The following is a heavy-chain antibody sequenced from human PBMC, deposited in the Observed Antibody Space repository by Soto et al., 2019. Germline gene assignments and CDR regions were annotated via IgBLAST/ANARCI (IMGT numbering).Heavy chain of an antibody. CDR1: GGTFSSYA. CDR2: IIPIFGTA. J-gene: IGHJ6*02. D-gene: IGHD2-2*01. V-gene: IGHV1-69*12. CDR3: ARKGYCISTSCYVPRPEYYYGMDV. Sequence: QVQLVQSGAEVKKPGSSVKVSCKASGGTFSSYAISWVRQAPGQGLEWMGGIIPIFGTANYAQKFQGRVTXTADESTSTAXXEXSXXRSEDTAVYYCARKGYCISTSCYVPRPEYYYGMDVWGQGTTVTVSS.